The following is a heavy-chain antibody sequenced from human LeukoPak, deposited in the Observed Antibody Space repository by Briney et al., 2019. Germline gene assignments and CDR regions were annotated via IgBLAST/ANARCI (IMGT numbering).Heavy chain of an antibody. D-gene: IGHD6-19*01. CDR3: ARSSSGWHFDY. CDR1: GXSFSNYW. Sequence: GESLKISCKGSGXSFSNYWIGWVRQVPGKGVEWMGIIYPDDSDTRYSPSFQGQVTISGDKSISTAYLYWSSLKASDSAIYYCARSSSGWHFDYWGQGTLVTVSS. V-gene: IGHV5-51*01. J-gene: IGHJ4*02. CDR2: IYPDDSDT.